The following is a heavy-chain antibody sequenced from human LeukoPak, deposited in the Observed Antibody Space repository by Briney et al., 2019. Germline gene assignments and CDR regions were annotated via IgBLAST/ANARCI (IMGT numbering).Heavy chain of an antibody. D-gene: IGHD3-22*01. V-gene: IGHV7-4-1*02. J-gene: IGHJ3*02. CDR2: INTNTGNP. CDR1: GYTFTSYA. CDR3: ARNQHYYDSSGYYHRYDAFDI. Sequence: ASVKVSCKASGYTFTSYAMNWVRQAPGQGLEWMGWINTNTGNPTYAQGFTGRFVFSLDTSVSTAYLQISSLKAEDTAVYYCARNQHYYDSSGYYHRYDAFDIWGQGTMVTVSS.